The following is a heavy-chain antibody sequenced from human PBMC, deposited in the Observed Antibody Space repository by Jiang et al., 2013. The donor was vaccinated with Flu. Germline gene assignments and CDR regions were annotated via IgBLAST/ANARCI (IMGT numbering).Heavy chain of an antibody. CDR1: GDSISSDSYY. D-gene: IGHD4-23*01. CDR3: ARPPVAFLFDAFHM. Sequence: GPGLVKPSETLSLTCSVSGDSISSDSYYWGWIRQPPGKGLEWIGSIYYSGSTNYSPSLKGRVTISADTSKNQFSLKLTSVTAADTAIYYCARPPVAFLFDAFHMWGQGTMVTVSS. V-gene: IGHV4-39*07. CDR2: IYYSGST. J-gene: IGHJ3*02.